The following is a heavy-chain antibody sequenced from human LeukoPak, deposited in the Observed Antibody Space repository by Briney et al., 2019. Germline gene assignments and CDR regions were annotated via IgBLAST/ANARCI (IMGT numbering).Heavy chain of an antibody. CDR1: GFTFSSYA. CDR2: ISGSGGST. CDR3: ASPSIVVVPAAIPFDYYYYGMDV. D-gene: IGHD2-2*01. V-gene: IGHV3-23*01. J-gene: IGHJ6*02. Sequence: GGSLRLSCAASGFTFSSYAMSWVRQAPGKGLEWVSAISGSGGSTYYADSVKGRFTISRDNSKNTLYLQMNSLRAEDTAVYYCASPSIVVVPAAIPFDYYYYGMDVWGQGTTVTVSS.